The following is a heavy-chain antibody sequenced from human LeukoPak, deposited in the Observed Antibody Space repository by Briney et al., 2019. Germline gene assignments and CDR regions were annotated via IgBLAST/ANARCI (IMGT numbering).Heavy chain of an antibody. CDR1: GGSISSYY. Sequence: SETLSLTCTVSGGSISSYYWSWIRQPPGKGLEWVGYIYYSGSTNYNPSLKSRVTISVDTSKNQFSLKLSSVTAADTAVYYCARHLGFGEFLGEFDPWGQGTLVTVSS. D-gene: IGHD3-10*01. J-gene: IGHJ5*02. CDR3: ARHLGFGEFLGEFDP. CDR2: IYYSGST. V-gene: IGHV4-59*08.